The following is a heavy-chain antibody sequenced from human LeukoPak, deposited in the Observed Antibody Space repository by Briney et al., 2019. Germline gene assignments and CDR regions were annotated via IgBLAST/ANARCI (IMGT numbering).Heavy chain of an antibody. D-gene: IGHD2-21*02. J-gene: IGHJ4*02. Sequence: HPGGSLRLSCLGSGFTFSWYGMNWVRQAPGRGLEYVSAISKNGVTTYYVDSVKGRFTISRDNSKNTLYLQMNSLRVEDTAVYFCVKDLSDRDVDYWGQGTLVTVSS. CDR3: VKDLSDRDVDY. CDR1: GFTFSWYG. CDR2: ISKNGVTT. V-gene: IGHV3-64D*06.